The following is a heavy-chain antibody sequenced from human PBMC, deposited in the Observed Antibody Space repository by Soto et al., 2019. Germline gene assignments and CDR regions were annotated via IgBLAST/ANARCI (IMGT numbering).Heavy chain of an antibody. CDR2: ISYDGSNK. J-gene: IGHJ3*02. CDR1: GFTFSSYG. CDR3: AKPPIAVAGHDAFDI. V-gene: IGHV3-30*18. D-gene: IGHD6-19*01. Sequence: QVQLVESGGGVVQPGRSLRLSCAASGFTFSSYGMHWVRQAPGKGLEWVAVISYDGSNKYYADSVKDRFTISRDNSKNTLYLQMNSLRAEDTAVYYCAKPPIAVAGHDAFDIWGQGTMVTVSS.